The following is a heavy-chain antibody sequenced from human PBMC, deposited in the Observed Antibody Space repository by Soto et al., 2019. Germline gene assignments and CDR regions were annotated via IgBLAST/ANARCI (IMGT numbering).Heavy chain of an antibody. J-gene: IGHJ4*02. V-gene: IGHV4-39*01. CDR2: IYYSGST. Sequence: QLQLQESGPGLVKPSETLSLTCTVSGGSISSSSYYWGWIRQPPGKGLEWIGSIYYSGSTYYNPSLKSRVTISVDPSKNQFSLKLSSVTAADTAVYYCARTTVTTEFDYWGQGTLVTVSS. CDR1: GGSISSSSYY. CDR3: ARTTVTTEFDY. D-gene: IGHD4-4*01.